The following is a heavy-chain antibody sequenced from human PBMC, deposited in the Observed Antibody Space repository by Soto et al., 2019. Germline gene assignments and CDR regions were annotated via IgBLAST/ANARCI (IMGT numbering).Heavy chain of an antibody. CDR1: GFTFSSYG. V-gene: IGHV3-30*18. J-gene: IGHJ6*02. CDR2: ISYDGSNK. Sequence: PGGSLRLSCAASGFTFSSYGMHWVRQAPGKGLEWVAVISYDGSNKYYADSVKGRFTISRDNSKNTLYLQMNSLRAEDTAVYYCAKDSSGGPGIAARPYYYYGMDVWGQVPKVTFSS. CDR3: AKDSSGGPGIAARPYYYYGMDV. D-gene: IGHD6-6*01.